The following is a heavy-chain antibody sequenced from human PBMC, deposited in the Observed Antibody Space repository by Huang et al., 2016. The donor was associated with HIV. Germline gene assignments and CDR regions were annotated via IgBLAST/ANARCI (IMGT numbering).Heavy chain of an antibody. CDR3: ARESAASRYFDY. CDR2: IFYGGST. V-gene: IGHV4-59*11. J-gene: IGHJ4*02. Sequence: QVQLQESGPGLVKPSETLSLTCAVSGDSISSQYWSWIRQPPGKGLEWIGSIFYGGSTNSNPSLKSRVTMSVDTSKNRFSLKLTSVTAADTAVYYCARESAASRYFDYWGLGTLVAVSS. CDR1: GDSISSQY.